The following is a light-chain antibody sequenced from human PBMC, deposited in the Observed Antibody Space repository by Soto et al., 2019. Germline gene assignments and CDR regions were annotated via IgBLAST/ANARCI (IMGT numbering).Light chain of an antibody. V-gene: IGKV3-15*01. J-gene: IGKJ1*01. Sequence: EIVLTQSPDTLSLSPGERATLSCRASQFVSSRLAWYQQRPGQVPRLLIYDTSTRAPGISARFSGSGSGTEFTLTISSLQSEDFAVYYCQEYIQWPPGMFGPGTTVDIK. CDR1: QFVSSR. CDR3: QEYIQWPPGM. CDR2: DTS.